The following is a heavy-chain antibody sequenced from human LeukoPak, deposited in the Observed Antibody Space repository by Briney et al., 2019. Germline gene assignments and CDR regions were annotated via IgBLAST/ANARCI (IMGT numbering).Heavy chain of an antibody. J-gene: IGHJ4*02. V-gene: IGHV4-59*12. D-gene: IGHD1-26*01. CDR2: IYYSGST. CDR3: ARGYHGSDYFDY. Sequence: SETLSLTCTVSGGSLSSYYWSWIRQPPGKGLEWIGYIYYSGSTNYNPSLKSRVTISVDTSKNQFSLKLSSVTAADTAVYYCARGYHGSDYFDYWGQGTLVTVSS. CDR1: GGSLSSYY.